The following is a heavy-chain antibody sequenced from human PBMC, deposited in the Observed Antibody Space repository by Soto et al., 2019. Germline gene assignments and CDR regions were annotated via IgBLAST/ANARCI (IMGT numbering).Heavy chain of an antibody. D-gene: IGHD3-3*01. Sequence: QVQLVQSGAEVKKPGASVKVSCKASGYTFTNDDINWVRQAPGQGLEWMGWMNPKNGNTGNIEKFQGRVTMTRNTSISTAYMELSSLGYEDTAVYYCARGYDLWTSWGQGTTVTVSS. CDR2: MNPKNGNT. CDR3: ARGYDLWTS. V-gene: IGHV1-8*01. J-gene: IGHJ6*02. CDR1: GYTFTNDD.